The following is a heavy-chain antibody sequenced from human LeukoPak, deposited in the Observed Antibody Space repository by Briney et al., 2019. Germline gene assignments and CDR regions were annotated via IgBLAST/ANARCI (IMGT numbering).Heavy chain of an antibody. D-gene: IGHD3-10*01. Sequence: GGSLRLSCAASGFTFSSYAMHWVRQAPGKGLEWVAVISYDGSNKYYADSVKGRFTISRDNSKNTLYLQMNSLRAEDTAVYYCARNGRFGEFDDTYYYYMDVWGKGTTVTISS. V-gene: IGHV3-30*04. CDR1: GFTFSSYA. J-gene: IGHJ6*03. CDR3: ARNGRFGEFDDTYYYYMDV. CDR2: ISYDGSNK.